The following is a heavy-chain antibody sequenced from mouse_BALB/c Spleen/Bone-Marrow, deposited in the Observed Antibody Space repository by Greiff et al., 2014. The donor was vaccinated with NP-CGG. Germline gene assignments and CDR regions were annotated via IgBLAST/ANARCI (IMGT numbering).Heavy chain of an antibody. J-gene: IGHJ4*01. CDR1: GYTFTSYV. CDR3: ASHNWDYAMDY. D-gene: IGHD4-1*02. CDR2: INPYNDGT. V-gene: IGHV1-14*01. Sequence: VQLQQPGPELVKPGASVKMSCKASGYTFTSYVMHWVKQKPGQGLEWIGYINPYNDGTKYNEKFKGKATLTSDKSSSTAYMEHSSLPSEDSAVYYCASHNWDYAMDYWGQGTSVTVSS.